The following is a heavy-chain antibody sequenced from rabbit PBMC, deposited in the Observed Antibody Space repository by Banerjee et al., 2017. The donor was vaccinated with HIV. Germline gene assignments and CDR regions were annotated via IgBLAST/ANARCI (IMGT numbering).Heavy chain of an antibody. CDR2: IDAGSSGDT. V-gene: IGHV1S40*01. J-gene: IGHJ4*01. CDR3: ARDLAGVIGWNFNL. Sequence: QSLEESGGDLVKPGASLTLTCTASGFSFSSSYWICWVRQAPGKGLEWIACIDAGSSGDTVYATWAKGRFTISKASWTTVTLQMTSLTAADTASYFCARDLAGVIGWNFNLWGQGTLVTVS. CDR1: GFSFSSSYW. D-gene: IGHD4-1*01.